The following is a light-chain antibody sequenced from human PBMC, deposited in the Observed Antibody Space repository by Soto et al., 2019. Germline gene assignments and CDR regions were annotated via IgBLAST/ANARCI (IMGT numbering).Light chain of an antibody. V-gene: IGLV2-8*01. Sequence: QSVLTQPPSASGSPGQSVTISCTGTSSDVGGYNFVSWYQHHAGKGPRLMIYEVNKRPSGVPDRFSGSKSGNTASLTVSGLQAEDESYYYCSSYAGSHNLVFGGGTKVTVL. CDR2: EVN. CDR1: SSDVGGYNF. J-gene: IGLJ3*02. CDR3: SSYAGSHNLV.